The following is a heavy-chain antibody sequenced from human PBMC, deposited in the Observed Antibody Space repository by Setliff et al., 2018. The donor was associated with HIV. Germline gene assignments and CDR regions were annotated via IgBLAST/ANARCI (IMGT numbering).Heavy chain of an antibody. V-gene: IGHV1-69*06. J-gene: IGHJ4*02. Sequence: SVKVSCKASGGTFSTYAITWVRQAPGQGLEWMGRIIPIFGTADYAQNFQGRVTITADKSTSTAYMELHSLRSEDTAVYYCARGATITYYFDYWGQGTLVTVSS. CDR3: ARGATITYYFDY. CDR2: IIPIFGTA. D-gene: IGHD5-12*01. CDR1: GGTFSTYA.